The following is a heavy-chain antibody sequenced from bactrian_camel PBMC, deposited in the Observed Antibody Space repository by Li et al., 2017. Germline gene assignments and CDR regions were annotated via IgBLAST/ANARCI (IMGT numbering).Heavy chain of an antibody. CDR3: AAEAWRGSGPKY. Sequence: HVQLVESGGGSVQAGGSMTLSCVISNYSGSMNCMSWFRQAPGNECELVSTLRSDGSTYYADSVKGRFTISLDNAKNTVYLQMNSLKPEDTAVYYCAAEAWRGSGPKYWGQGTQVTVS. J-gene: IGHJ4*01. D-gene: IGHD1*01. CDR2: LRSDGST. V-gene: IGHV3S53*01. CDR1: NYSGSMNC.